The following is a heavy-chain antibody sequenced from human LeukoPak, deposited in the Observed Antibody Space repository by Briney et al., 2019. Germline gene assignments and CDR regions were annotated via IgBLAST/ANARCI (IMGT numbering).Heavy chain of an antibody. J-gene: IGHJ4*02. CDR1: GGSFSDYF. CDR2: IYTTGTT. V-gene: IGHV4-4*07. D-gene: IGHD2-2*02. CDR3: GRQGYTASHYFLDF. Sequence: SETLSLMCSVYGGSFSDYFWSWIRQPPGKGLEWIGRIYTTGTTHYNPSLKSRVTMSIDTSTNQFSLNLRSMTAADTAVYYCGRQGYTASHYFLDFWSQGTLVAVS.